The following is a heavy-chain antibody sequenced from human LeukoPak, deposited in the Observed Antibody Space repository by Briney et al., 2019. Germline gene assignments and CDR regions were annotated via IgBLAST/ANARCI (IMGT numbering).Heavy chain of an antibody. V-gene: IGHV4-59*01. CDR2: IYYIGST. J-gene: IGHJ4*02. CDR3: ARDSSSGLVNY. D-gene: IGHD1-26*01. CDR1: GGSISSYY. Sequence: SQTLSLTCTVSGGSISSYYWSWIRQPPGKGLEWIGYIYYIGSTNYNPSLKSRVTISVDTSKNQFSLKLSSVTASDTAVYYCARDSSSGLVNYWGQGTLVTFSS.